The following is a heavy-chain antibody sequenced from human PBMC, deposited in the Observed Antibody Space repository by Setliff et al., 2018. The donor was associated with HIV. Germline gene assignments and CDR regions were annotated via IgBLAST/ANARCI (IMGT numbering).Heavy chain of an antibody. V-gene: IGHV3-23*01. CDR2: ISGSGGST. CDR3: AKSRITSQYDALDI. J-gene: IGHJ3*02. Sequence: GGSLRLSCAASGFTFSSYAMAWVRQAPGKGLEWVSAISGSGGSTYYADSVKGRFTISRDKSKNTVYLQMNSLRVDDTAVYYCAKSRITSQYDALDIWGQGTMVTVSS. D-gene: IGHD2-2*01. CDR1: GFTFSSYA.